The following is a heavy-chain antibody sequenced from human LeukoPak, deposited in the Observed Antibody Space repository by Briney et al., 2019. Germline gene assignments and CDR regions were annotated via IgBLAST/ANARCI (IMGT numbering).Heavy chain of an antibody. J-gene: IGHJ4*02. D-gene: IGHD3-16*01. CDR2: IRSDGNDK. CDR1: GFIFNISG. Sequence: GGSLRLSCASSGFIFNISGMNCVRQAPGKGLEWVAFIRSDGNDKFYGDSVKGRFTISRDNSKNTLYLQMNNLGTEDTALYYCAKDQGGRTALDNWGQGTLVTVSS. V-gene: IGHV3-30*02. CDR3: AKDQGGRTALDN.